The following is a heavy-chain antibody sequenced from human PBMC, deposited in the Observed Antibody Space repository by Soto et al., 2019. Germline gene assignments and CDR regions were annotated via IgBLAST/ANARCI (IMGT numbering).Heavy chain of an antibody. Sequence: TLSLTCNMSGDSYSISTYSWSWIRQPPGKALQWIGFIYQSGVTSCNPSLASRVSISLDRSNTQCSLKLKSVTAADTAVYFCAGMPYTSGLRFDPWGPGTLVTVSS. D-gene: IGHD6-19*01. V-gene: IGHV4-30-2*01. CDR2: IYQSGVT. CDR1: GDSYSISTYS. J-gene: IGHJ5*02. CDR3: AGMPYTSGLRFDP.